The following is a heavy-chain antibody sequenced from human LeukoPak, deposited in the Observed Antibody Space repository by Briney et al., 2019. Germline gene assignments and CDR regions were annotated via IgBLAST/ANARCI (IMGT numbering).Heavy chain of an antibody. V-gene: IGHV3-66*01. CDR2: IYNDGST. J-gene: IGHJ4*02. CDR1: GFTVSSNY. Sequence: PGGSLRLSCAASGFTVSSNYMSWVRQAPGKGLEWVSVIYNDGSTDYADSVKGRFITSRDNSKNTLYLQMNSLRGEDTAVYYCARVHTVIYYFDNWGEGTLVTVSS. CDR3: ARVHTVIYYFDN. D-gene: IGHD5-18*01.